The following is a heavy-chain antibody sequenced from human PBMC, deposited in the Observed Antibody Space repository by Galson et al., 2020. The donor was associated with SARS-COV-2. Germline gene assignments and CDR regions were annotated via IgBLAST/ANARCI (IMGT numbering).Heavy chain of an antibody. V-gene: IGHV3-66*02. Sequence: GESLKISCAASGFTVSSKYMSWVRLAPGKGLEWVSVIYTGGNTYYADSVKGRFTTSRDNSKNTLYLQMNSLRAEDTAVYYCARGRVVGVSAFDYWGQGTLVTVSS. CDR3: ARGRVVGVSAFDY. CDR1: GFTVSSKY. CDR2: IYTGGNT. D-gene: IGHD2-15*01. J-gene: IGHJ4*02.